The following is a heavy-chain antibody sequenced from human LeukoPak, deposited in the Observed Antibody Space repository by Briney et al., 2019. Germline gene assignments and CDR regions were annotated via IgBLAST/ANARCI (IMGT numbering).Heavy chain of an antibody. J-gene: IGHJ4*02. CDR2: INHSGST. D-gene: IGHD3-16*01. CDR1: GGPFSGYY. Sequence: SETLSLTCAVYGGPFSGYYWSWIRQPPGKGLEWIGEINHSGSTNYNPSLKSRVTISVDTSKNQFSLKLSSVTAADTAVYYCAVSGVLSSLPDYWGQGTLVTVSS. V-gene: IGHV4-34*01. CDR3: AVSGVLSSLPDY.